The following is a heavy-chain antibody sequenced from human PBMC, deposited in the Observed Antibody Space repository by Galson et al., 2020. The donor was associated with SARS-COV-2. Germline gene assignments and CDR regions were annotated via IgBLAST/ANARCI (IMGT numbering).Heavy chain of an antibody. CDR2: IYPGDSDT. CDR3: ARHHGGYSSSWYSVPRRYYYYYGMDV. Sequence: GESLKISCKGSGYSFTSYWIGWVRQMPGKGLEWMGIIYPGDSDTRYSPSFQGQVTISADKFISTAYLQWSSLKASDTAMYYCARHHGGYSSSWYSVPRRYYYYYGMDVWGQGTTVTVSS. V-gene: IGHV5-51*01. CDR1: GYSFTSYW. D-gene: IGHD6-13*01. J-gene: IGHJ6*02.